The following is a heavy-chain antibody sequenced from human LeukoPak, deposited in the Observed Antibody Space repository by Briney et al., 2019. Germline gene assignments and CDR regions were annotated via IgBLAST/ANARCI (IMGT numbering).Heavy chain of an antibody. CDR1: GGTFSSYA. J-gene: IGHJ1*01. CDR3: ARGGCSSTSCYYQH. CDR2: IIPIFGTA. V-gene: IGHV1-69*13. Sequence: GASVKVSCKASGGTFSSYAISWVRQAPGQGLEWMGGIIPIFGTANYAQKFQGSVTITADESASTAYMELSSLRSEDTAVYYCARGGCSSTSCYYQHWGQGTLFTVSS. D-gene: IGHD2-2*01.